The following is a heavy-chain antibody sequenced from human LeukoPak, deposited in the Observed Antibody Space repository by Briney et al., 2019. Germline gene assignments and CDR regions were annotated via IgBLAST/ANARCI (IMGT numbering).Heavy chain of an antibody. CDR1: GGSISSYY. Sequence: PSETLSLTCTVSGGSISSYYWSWIRQPPGKGLEWIGYIYYSGSTNYNPSLKSRVTISVDTSKNQFSLKLSSVTAADTAVYYCARGLSYDSSGFYFDYWGQGTLVTVSS. D-gene: IGHD3-22*01. CDR2: IYYSGST. CDR3: ARGLSYDSSGFYFDY. V-gene: IGHV4-59*01. J-gene: IGHJ4*02.